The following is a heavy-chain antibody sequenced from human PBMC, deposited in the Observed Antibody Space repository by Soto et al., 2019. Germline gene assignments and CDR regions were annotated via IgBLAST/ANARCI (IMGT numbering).Heavy chain of an antibody. V-gene: IGHV3-13*04. CDR2: IGTAGDT. CDR1: GFTFSSYD. CDR3: ARGATMVRGVLLDAFDI. J-gene: IGHJ3*02. D-gene: IGHD3-10*01. Sequence: GGSLRLSCAASGFTFSSYDMHWVRQATGKGLEWVSAIGTAGDTYYPGSVKGRFTISRENAKNSLYLQMNSLRAGDTAVYYCARGATMVRGVLLDAFDIWGQGTMVTVS.